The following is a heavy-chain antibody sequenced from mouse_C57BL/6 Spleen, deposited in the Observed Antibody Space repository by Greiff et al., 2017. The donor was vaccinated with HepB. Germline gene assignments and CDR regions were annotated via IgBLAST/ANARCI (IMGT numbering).Heavy chain of an antibody. V-gene: IGHV1-54*01. J-gene: IGHJ1*03. CDR2: INPGSGGT. CDR3: AREGPRRGFDV. CDR1: GYAFTNYL. D-gene: IGHD2-12*01. Sequence: QVQLQQSGAELVRPGTSVKVSCKASGYAFTNYLIEWVKQRPGQGLEWIGVINPGSGGTNYNEKFKGKATLTADKSSSTAYMQLSSLTSEDSAVYFCAREGPRRGFDVWGTGTTVTVSS.